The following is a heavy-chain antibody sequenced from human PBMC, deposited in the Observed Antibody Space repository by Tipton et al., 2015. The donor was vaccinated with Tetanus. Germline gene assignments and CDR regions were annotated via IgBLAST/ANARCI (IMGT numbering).Heavy chain of an antibody. D-gene: IGHD2-21*01. CDR1: GGSIRGGTFY. V-gene: IGHV4-39*01. CDR2: IYESGDT. CDR3: ARQQSASSTPIAC. J-gene: IGHJ4*02. Sequence: TLSLTCTVSGGSIRGGTFYWGWIRQPPGKGLEWIGSIYESGDTYYIPSLKSRVTISVDTSKNQFSLNLNSMAAADTGVYYCARQQSASSTPIACWGQGSLVSVSS.